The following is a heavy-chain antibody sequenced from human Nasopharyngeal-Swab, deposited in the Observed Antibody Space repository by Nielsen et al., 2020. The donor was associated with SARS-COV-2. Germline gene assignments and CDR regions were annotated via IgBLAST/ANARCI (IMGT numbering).Heavy chain of an antibody. V-gene: IGHV3-21*01. D-gene: IGHD3-16*01. Sequence: GESLKISCAASGFTFSSYSMNWVRQAPGKGLEWVSSISSSSSYIYYADSVKGRFTISRDNAKNSLYLQMNGLRAEDTGVYYCARGGVRSYWFDPWGQGTLVTVSS. CDR1: GFTFSSYS. CDR3: ARGGVRSYWFDP. CDR2: ISSSSSYI. J-gene: IGHJ5*02.